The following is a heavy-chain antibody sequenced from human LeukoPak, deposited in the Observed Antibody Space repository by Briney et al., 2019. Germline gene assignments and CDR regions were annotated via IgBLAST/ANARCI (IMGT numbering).Heavy chain of an antibody. J-gene: IGHJ6*04. Sequence: GGSLRLSCAASGFTFSSYEMNWVRQAPGKGLEWVSYISLSGSIIYYADSVKGRFTVSRDNAKNSLFLQMNSLRAEDTAVYYCARRFATVGMDVWGKGTTVTVSS. CDR1: GFTFSSYE. V-gene: IGHV3-48*03. CDR2: ISLSGSII. D-gene: IGHD1-14*01. CDR3: ARRFATVGMDV.